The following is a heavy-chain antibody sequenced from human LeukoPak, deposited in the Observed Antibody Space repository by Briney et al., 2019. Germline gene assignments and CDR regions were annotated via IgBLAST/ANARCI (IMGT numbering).Heavy chain of an antibody. CDR2: IYHSGST. J-gene: IGHJ6*02. V-gene: IGHV4-30-2*01. CDR1: GGSISSGGYY. D-gene: IGHD3-10*02. Sequence: PSQTLSLTCTVSGGSISSGGYYWSWIRQPPGKGLEWIGYIYHSGSTYYNPSLKSRVTISVDTSKNQFSLKLSSVTAADTAVYYCARHNDYYVVGGMDVWGQGTTVTVSS. CDR3: ARHNDYYVVGGMDV.